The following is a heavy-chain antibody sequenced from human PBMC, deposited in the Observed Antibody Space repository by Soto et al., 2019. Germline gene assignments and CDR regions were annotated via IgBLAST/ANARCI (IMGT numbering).Heavy chain of an antibody. CDR3: ARLYPFYDFSTGSQMFAFDV. D-gene: IGHD3-3*01. CDR1: GDSISSSY. Sequence: QVHLQESGPGLVKPSETLSLTCTVSGDSISSSYWSWIRQSPGKGLEWIGYIYYSGSTNYNTSLKSRVTISINTSNKQFSLKLTSVTASDTAVFYCARLYPFYDFSTGSQMFAFDVWGQGTVVTGSS. CDR2: IYYSGST. V-gene: IGHV4-59*01. J-gene: IGHJ3*01.